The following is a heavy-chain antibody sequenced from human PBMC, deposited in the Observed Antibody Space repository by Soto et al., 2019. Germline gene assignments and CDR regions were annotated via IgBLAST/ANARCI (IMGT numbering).Heavy chain of an antibody. CDR1: GFTFSNAW. J-gene: IGHJ3*02. V-gene: IGHV3-15*01. CDR2: IKSKTDGGTT. Sequence: EVQLVESGVGLVKPGGSLRLSCAASGFTFSNAWMSWVRQAPGKGLEWVGRIKSKTDGGTTDYAAPVKGRFTISRDDSKNTLYLQMNSLKTEDTAVYYCTTYNDILTGYGRGGDAFDIWGQGTMDTVSS. D-gene: IGHD3-9*01. CDR3: TTYNDILTGYGRGGDAFDI.